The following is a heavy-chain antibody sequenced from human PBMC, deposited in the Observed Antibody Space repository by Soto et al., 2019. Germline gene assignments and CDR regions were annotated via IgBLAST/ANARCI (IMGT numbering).Heavy chain of an antibody. CDR3: ARSIVVVTALDY. D-gene: IGHD2-21*02. CDR2: INAGNGNT. Sequence: QVQLVQSGAEEKKPGASVKVSCKASGYTFTSYAMHWVRQAPGQRLEWMGWINAGNGNTKYSLKFQGRVTITRDKSASTAYMELSRVRSEDTAVYSCARSIVVVTALDYWGQGTLVTVSS. V-gene: IGHV1-3*05. J-gene: IGHJ4*02. CDR1: GYTFTSYA.